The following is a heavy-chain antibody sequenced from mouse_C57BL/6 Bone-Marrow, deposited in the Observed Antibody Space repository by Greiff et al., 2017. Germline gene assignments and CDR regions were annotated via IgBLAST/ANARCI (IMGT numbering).Heavy chain of an antibody. CDR2: INPGSGGT. V-gene: IGHV1-54*01. CDR3: AIRRYDYTFDY. J-gene: IGHJ2*01. Sequence: VQLVESGAELVRPGTSVKVSCKASGYAFTNYLIEWVKQRPGQGLEWIGVINPGSGGTNYNEKFKGKATLTADKSSSTAYMQLSSLTSEDSAVYFCAIRRYDYTFDYWGQGTTLTVSS. D-gene: IGHD2-4*01. CDR1: GYAFTNYL.